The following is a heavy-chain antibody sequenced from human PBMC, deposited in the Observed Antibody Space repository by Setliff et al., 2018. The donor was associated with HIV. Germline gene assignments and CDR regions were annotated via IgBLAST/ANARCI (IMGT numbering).Heavy chain of an antibody. Sequence: ASVKVSCKASGYTFTSYAMHWVRQAPGQRLEWMGIINPGGGSTSYAQKFQGRVTMTRDTSTSTVYMELSSLRSEDTAVYYCARNPRIAVAGTDYYYYMDVWGKGTTVTVSS. J-gene: IGHJ6*03. D-gene: IGHD6-19*01. CDR2: INPGGGST. CDR3: ARNPRIAVAGTDYYYYMDV. V-gene: IGHV1-46*01. CDR1: GYTFTSYA.